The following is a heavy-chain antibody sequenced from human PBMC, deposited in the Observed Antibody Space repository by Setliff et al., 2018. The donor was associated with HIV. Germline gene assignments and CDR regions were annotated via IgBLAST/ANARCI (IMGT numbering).Heavy chain of an antibody. V-gene: IGHV4-34*01. Sequence: ASETLSLTCAVYGGSFSGHYWSWIRQPPGKGLEWIGEINHSEDTNYNPFLKSRVTISLDMSKNQFSLKLSSVTAADTAVYYCARTTYSGSYFNDSWGQGTLVTVSS. CDR2: INHSEDT. CDR1: GGSFSGHY. J-gene: IGHJ5*01. CDR3: ARTTYSGSYFNDS. D-gene: IGHD1-26*01.